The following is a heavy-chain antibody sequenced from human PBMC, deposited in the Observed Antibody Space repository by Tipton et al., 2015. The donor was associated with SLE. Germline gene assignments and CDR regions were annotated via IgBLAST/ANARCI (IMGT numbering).Heavy chain of an antibody. J-gene: IGHJ3*02. D-gene: IGHD3-10*01. Sequence: TLSLTCTVSGGSISSGDYYWSWIRQPPGKGLEWIGYIYYSGSTYYNPSLKSRVTISVDTSKNQFSLKLSSVTAADTAVYYCASAGHMTRGVRNPFDMWGQGTMVTVSS. CDR1: GGSISSGDYY. CDR3: ASAGHMTRGVRNPFDM. CDR2: IYYSGST. V-gene: IGHV4-30-4*01.